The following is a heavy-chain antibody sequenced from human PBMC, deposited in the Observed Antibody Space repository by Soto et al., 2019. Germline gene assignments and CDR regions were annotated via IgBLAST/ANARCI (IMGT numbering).Heavy chain of an antibody. Sequence: EVQLVESGGVVVQPGGSLRLSCAASGFTFDDYTMQWVRQAPGKGLEWVSLISWDGGSTYYADSVKGRFTISRDNSKNSLYLQMNSLRTEDTALYYCAKDSLATYYDFWSGHPPDYWGQGTLVTVSS. CDR3: AKDSLATYYDFWSGHPPDY. CDR2: ISWDGGST. CDR1: GFTFDDYT. V-gene: IGHV3-43*01. J-gene: IGHJ4*02. D-gene: IGHD3-3*01.